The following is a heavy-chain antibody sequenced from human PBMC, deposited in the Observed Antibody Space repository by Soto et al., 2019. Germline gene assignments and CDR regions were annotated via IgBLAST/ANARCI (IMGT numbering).Heavy chain of an antibody. Sequence: QVQLVESGGGVVQPGRSLRLSCAVSGFTFSSYGMHWVRQAPGKGLEWVAVIWCDGSNKYYADSVKGRFTISRDDSKNTLYLQLNSLRAEDTAVYYCARGTGGPLYGMDVWGQGTTVTVSS. CDR2: IWCDGSNK. CDR3: ARGTGGPLYGMDV. J-gene: IGHJ6*02. V-gene: IGHV3-33*01. D-gene: IGHD7-27*01. CDR1: GFTFSSYG.